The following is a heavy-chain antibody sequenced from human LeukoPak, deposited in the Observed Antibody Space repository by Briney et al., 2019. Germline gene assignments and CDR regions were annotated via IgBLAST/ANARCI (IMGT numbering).Heavy chain of an antibody. CDR3: ARQGLLWFGELLPPFDY. Sequence: GESLRISCKGPGYSFTSYWISWVRPMPGKGLEWMGRIDPSDSYTNYSPSFQGHVTISADKSISTAYLQWSSLKASDTAMYYCARQGLLWFGELLPPFDYWGQGTLVTVSS. D-gene: IGHD3-10*01. CDR2: IDPSDSYT. V-gene: IGHV5-10-1*01. J-gene: IGHJ4*02. CDR1: GYSFTSYW.